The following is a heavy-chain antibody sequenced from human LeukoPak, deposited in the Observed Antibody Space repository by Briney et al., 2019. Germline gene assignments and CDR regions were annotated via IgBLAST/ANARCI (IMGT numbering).Heavy chain of an antibody. CDR2: ISYDGSKK. V-gene: IGHV3-30*18. J-gene: IGHJ6*02. D-gene: IGHD3-3*01. CDR1: GFTFSSYG. Sequence: GGSLRLSCAASGFTFSSYGMHWVRQAPGKGLEWVAVISYDGSKKYYADSVKGRFTISRDNSKNTLNLQMNSLRAVDTAVYYCAKDGGITLLGVVIGAYYYGMDVWGQGTTVTVSS. CDR3: AKDGGITLLGVVIGAYYYGMDV.